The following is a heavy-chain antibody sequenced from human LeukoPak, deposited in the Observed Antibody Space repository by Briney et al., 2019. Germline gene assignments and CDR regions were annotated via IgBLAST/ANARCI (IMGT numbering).Heavy chain of an antibody. CDR1: GGSISSSSYY. J-gene: IGHJ4*02. V-gene: IGHV4-39*07. CDR3: ARDSSSWSIGVDY. Sequence: SETLSLTCTVSGGSISSSSYYWGWIRQPPGKGLEWIGSIYYSGSTYYNPSLKSRVTISVDTSKNQFSLKLSSVTAADTAVYYCARDSSSWSIGVDYWGQGTLVTVSS. D-gene: IGHD6-13*01. CDR2: IYYSGST.